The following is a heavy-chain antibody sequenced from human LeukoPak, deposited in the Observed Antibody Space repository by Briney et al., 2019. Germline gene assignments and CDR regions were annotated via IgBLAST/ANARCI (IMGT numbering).Heavy chain of an antibody. Sequence: GGSLRLSCAASGFTFSSYAMSWVRQAPGKGLEWVSAISGSGGSTYYADSVEGRFTISRDNSKNTLYLQMNSLRAEDTAVYYCAKGFYDFWSGYPNDYWGQGTLVTVSS. V-gene: IGHV3-23*01. CDR2: ISGSGGST. CDR1: GFTFSSYA. J-gene: IGHJ4*02. D-gene: IGHD3-3*01. CDR3: AKGFYDFWSGYPNDY.